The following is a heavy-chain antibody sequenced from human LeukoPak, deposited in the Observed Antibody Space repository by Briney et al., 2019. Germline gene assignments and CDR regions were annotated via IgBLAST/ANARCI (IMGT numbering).Heavy chain of an antibody. CDR1: GGSISFSSYC. D-gene: IGHD3-16*01. V-gene: IGHV4-39*07. CDR3: ARDFFERSLYVIIDS. Sequence: KPSETLSLTCTVSGGSISFSSYCWGWIRQPPGKGLEWIGSVCHSGATYYNPSLKSRVTISVDTSNNEFSLRLNSVTAADAAVYYCARDFFERSLYVIIDSWGQGTLVTVSS. CDR2: VCHSGAT. J-gene: IGHJ4*02.